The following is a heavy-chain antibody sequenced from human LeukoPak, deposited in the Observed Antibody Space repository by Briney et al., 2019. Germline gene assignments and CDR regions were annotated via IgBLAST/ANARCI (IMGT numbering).Heavy chain of an antibody. J-gene: IGHJ4*02. CDR1: GFTFSSYA. CDR2: IYSGGST. Sequence: PGGSLRLSCAASGFTFSSYAMSWVRQAPGKGLEWVSVIYSGGSTYYADSVKGRFTISRDNSKNTLYLQMNSLRAEDTAVYYCAREPGGAPFDYWGQGTLVTVSS. D-gene: IGHD3-16*01. V-gene: IGHV3-66*01. CDR3: AREPGGAPFDY.